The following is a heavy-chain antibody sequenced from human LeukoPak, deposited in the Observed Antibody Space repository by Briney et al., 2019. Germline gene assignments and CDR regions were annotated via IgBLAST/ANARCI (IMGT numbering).Heavy chain of an antibody. D-gene: IGHD6-13*01. J-gene: IGHJ4*02. CDR1: GFTFSRYW. Sequence: GGSLRLSYAASGFTFSRYWMSWVRQAPGKGLEWGANIKQDGSEKYYVDSVKGRFTISRDNAKNSLYLQMNSLRAEDTAVYYCAREWQLVQEAHFDYWGQGTLVTVSS. CDR2: IKQDGSEK. CDR3: AREWQLVQEAHFDY. V-gene: IGHV3-7*01.